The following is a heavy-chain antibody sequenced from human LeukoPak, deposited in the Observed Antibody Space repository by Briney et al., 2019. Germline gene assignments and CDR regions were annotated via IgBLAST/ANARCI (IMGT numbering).Heavy chain of an antibody. J-gene: IGHJ5*02. CDR1: GFTFSSYW. CDR3: ARDSPRGYSYGLYGS. CDR2: IKQDGSEK. D-gene: IGHD5-18*01. V-gene: IGHV3-7*01. Sequence: GGSLRLSCAASGFTFSSYWMSWVRQAPGKGLEWVANIKQDGSEKYYVDSVKGRFTISRDNAKNSLYLQMNSLRAEDTAVYYCARDSPRGYSYGLYGSWGQGTLVTVSS.